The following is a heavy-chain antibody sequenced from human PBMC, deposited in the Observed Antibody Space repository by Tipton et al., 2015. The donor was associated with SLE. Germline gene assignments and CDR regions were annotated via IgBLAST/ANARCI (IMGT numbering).Heavy chain of an antibody. CDR1: GGSGTSSGDY. D-gene: IGHD7-27*01. CDR2: IYYDGSN. J-gene: IGHJ3*01. Sequence: TLSLTCTVSGGSGTSSGDYWSWIRQYPGKGLEWIGYIYYDGSNEYNPSLRRRVSISMDTSKNQLSLRLSSLSAADTARYFCARGPNWGLDDAFDLWGQGTMVTVS. CDR3: ARGPNWGLDDAFDL. V-gene: IGHV4-31*03.